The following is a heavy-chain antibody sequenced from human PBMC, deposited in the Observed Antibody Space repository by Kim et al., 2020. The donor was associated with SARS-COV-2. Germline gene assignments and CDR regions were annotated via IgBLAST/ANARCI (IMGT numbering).Heavy chain of an antibody. Sequence: GGSLRLFCAASGFTFSNAWMSWVRQAPGKGLEWVGRIKSKTDGGTTDYAAPVKGRFTISRDDSKNTLYLQMNSLKTEDTAVYYCTTITMIVVVTPFDYWGQGTLVTVSS. CDR3: TTITMIVVVTPFDY. J-gene: IGHJ4*02. D-gene: IGHD3-22*01. V-gene: IGHV3-15*01. CDR2: IKSKTDGGTT. CDR1: GFTFSNAW.